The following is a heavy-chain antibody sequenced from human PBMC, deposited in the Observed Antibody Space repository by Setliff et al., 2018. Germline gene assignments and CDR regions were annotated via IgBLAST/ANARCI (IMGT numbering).Heavy chain of an antibody. Sequence: SETLSLTCSVSGGAISSGNSYWSWIRRPAGKGLEWVGHISTSGTTNYNPSLKSRVAFSLDTSKNQFSLKLRSVTAADTAVYYCARGQYSSGWYGLVDYWGQGTLVTVSS. V-gene: IGHV4-61*09. D-gene: IGHD6-19*01. CDR2: ISTSGTT. J-gene: IGHJ4*02. CDR3: ARGQYSSGWYGLVDY. CDR1: GGAISSGNSY.